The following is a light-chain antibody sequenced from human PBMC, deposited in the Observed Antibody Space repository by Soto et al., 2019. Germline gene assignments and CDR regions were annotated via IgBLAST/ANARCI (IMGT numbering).Light chain of an antibody. J-gene: IGKJ5*01. CDR2: GAS. CDR1: QGVSSS. V-gene: IGKV3-15*01. CDR3: QQYNNGPPT. Sequence: EIEMTQSPATLSVSTGERATLSCRASQGVSSSLAWYQQRPGQAPRLLIYGASTWDTGIPARFSGSGSGTDFTLTISSLQSEDVATYYCQQYNNGPPTFGQGTRLEIK.